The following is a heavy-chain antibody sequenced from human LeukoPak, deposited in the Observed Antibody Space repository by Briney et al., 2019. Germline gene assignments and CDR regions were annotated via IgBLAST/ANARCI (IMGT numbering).Heavy chain of an antibody. CDR1: GGSFSSGRYY. CDR3: ARKRTGEQGYYFDY. D-gene: IGHD1-1*01. V-gene: IGHV4-61*01. J-gene: IGHJ4*02. CDR2: FYYSGNT. Sequence: SETLSLTCTVSGGSFSSGRYYWSWLRQPPGKGLEWIGYFYYSGNTNYNPSLKTRVTISVDTSKNQFSLRLSSVTAADTAVYYCARKRTGEQGYYFDYWGRGTLVTVSS.